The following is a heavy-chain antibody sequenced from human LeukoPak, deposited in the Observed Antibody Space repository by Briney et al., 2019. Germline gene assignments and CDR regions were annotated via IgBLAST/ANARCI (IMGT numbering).Heavy chain of an antibody. CDR1: GGSLNRGRDS. CDR2: VSSTGST. V-gene: IGHV4-61*02. Sequence: SQTLSLTCTVSGGSLNRGRDSWSWVRQSAGKGLEWIGRVSSTGSTNYNAALKSRVAISVDTSKNQFPLKLSSVTAADTAVYFCARDRGVGQFYYFDYWGQGTLVTVSS. D-gene: IGHD3-10*01. J-gene: IGHJ4*02. CDR3: ARDRGVGQFYYFDY.